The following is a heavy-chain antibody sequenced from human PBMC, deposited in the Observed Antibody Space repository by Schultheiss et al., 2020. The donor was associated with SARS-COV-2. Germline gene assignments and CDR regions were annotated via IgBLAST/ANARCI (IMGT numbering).Heavy chain of an antibody. V-gene: IGHV4-30-4*01. Sequence: SETLSLTCTVSGGSISSGDYYWSWIRQPPGKGLEWIGHINNRGSTYYNPSLKSRVTISIDTSKNHFSLKLTSVTAADTAMYYCARELEWLANWGQGTLVTVSS. CDR2: INNRGST. CDR3: ARELEWLAN. D-gene: IGHD3-3*01. CDR1: GGSISSGDYY. J-gene: IGHJ4*02.